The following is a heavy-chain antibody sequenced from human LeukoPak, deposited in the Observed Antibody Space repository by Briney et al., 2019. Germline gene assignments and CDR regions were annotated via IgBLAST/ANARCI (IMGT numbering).Heavy chain of an antibody. Sequence: PGGSLRLSCAASGFTFSSYAMSWVRQAPGKGLEWVSYISSSSSTIYYADSVKGRFTISRDNAENSLYLQMNSLRAEDTAVYYCASLSLRWSDYWGQGTLVTVSS. D-gene: IGHD4-23*01. CDR2: ISSSSSTI. CDR3: ASLSLRWSDY. J-gene: IGHJ4*02. CDR1: GFTFSSYA. V-gene: IGHV3-48*04.